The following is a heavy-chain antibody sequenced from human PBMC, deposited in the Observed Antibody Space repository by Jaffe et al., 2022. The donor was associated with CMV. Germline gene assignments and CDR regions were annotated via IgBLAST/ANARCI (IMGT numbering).Heavy chain of an antibody. Sequence: QVQLVQSGAEVKKPGASVKVSCKASGYTFTSYDINWVRQATGQGLEWMGWMNPNSGNTGYAQKFQGRVTMTRNTSISTAYMELSSLRSEDTAVYYCARGFQVLRYFDWLGGDYYYGMDVWGQGTTVTVSS. J-gene: IGHJ6*02. D-gene: IGHD3-9*01. CDR3: ARGFQVLRYFDWLGGDYYYGMDV. CDR2: MNPNSGNT. CDR1: GYTFTSYD. V-gene: IGHV1-8*01.